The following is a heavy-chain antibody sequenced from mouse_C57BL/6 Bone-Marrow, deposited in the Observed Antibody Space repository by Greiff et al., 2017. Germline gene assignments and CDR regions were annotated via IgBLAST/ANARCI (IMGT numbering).Heavy chain of an antibody. Sequence: VQLQQSGAELVRPGASVTLSCKASGYTFTDYEMHWVKQTPVHGLEWIGAIDPETGGTAYNQKFKGKAILTADKSSSTAYMELRSLTSADSAVYYCTRDSNWYFDVWGTGTTVTVSS. CDR1: GYTFTDYE. D-gene: IGHD2-5*01. V-gene: IGHV1-15*01. CDR2: IDPETGGT. CDR3: TRDSNWYFDV. J-gene: IGHJ1*03.